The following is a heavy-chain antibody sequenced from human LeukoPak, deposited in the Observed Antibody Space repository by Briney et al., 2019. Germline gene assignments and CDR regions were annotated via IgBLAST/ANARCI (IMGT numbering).Heavy chain of an antibody. V-gene: IGHV4-4*02. Sequence: PSETLSLTCAVSGGSISSSNWWSWVRQPPGKGLEWIGEIYHSGSTNYNPSLKSRVTISVDKSKNQFSLKLSSVTAADTAVYYCARKAVRYFDWLLYNWFDPWGQGTLVTVSS. J-gene: IGHJ5*02. D-gene: IGHD3-9*01. CDR3: ARKAVRYFDWLLYNWFDP. CDR2: IYHSGST. CDR1: GGSISSSNW.